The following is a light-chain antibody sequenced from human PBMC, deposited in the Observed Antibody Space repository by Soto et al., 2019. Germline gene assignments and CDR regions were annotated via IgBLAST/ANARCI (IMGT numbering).Light chain of an antibody. V-gene: IGKV3-15*01. CDR3: QQYHNWPPQYT. J-gene: IGKJ2*01. CDR1: QSVASN. Sequence: EIVMTQSPASLSVSPGDGATXSCRASQSVASNVAWYQQKPGQGPRLLIHGASTRAVGVPARFSGSGSGTDFTLTISSLQSEDFAVYYCQQYHNWPPQYTFGQGTKLQIK. CDR2: GAS.